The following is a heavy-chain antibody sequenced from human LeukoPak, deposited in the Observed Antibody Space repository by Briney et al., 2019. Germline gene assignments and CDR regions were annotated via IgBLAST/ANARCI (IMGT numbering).Heavy chain of an antibody. D-gene: IGHD1-26*01. CDR2: IYSGGST. V-gene: IGHV3-53*01. Sequence: GGSLRLSCAASGFTVSSNYMSWVRQAPGKGLEWVSVIYSGGSTYYADSGKGRFTISRDNSKNTLYLQMNSLRAEDTGVYYCAKVMEQRLYFYYYDMDVWGQGTMVIVSS. CDR1: GFTVSSNY. CDR3: AKVMEQRLYFYYYDMDV. J-gene: IGHJ6*02.